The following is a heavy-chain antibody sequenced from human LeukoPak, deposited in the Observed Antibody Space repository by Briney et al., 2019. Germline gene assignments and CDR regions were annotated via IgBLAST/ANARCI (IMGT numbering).Heavy chain of an antibody. V-gene: IGHV4-39*01. J-gene: IGHJ3*02. D-gene: IGHD3-3*01. Sequence: PSETLSLTCTVSGGSISSSSYYWGWIRQPPGKGLEWIGSIYYSGSTYYNPSLKSRVTISVDTSKNQFSLKLSSVTAADTAVYYCARYYDFWSGYYSDAFDIWGQGTMATVSS. CDR3: ARYYDFWSGYYSDAFDI. CDR2: IYYSGST. CDR1: GGSISSSSYY.